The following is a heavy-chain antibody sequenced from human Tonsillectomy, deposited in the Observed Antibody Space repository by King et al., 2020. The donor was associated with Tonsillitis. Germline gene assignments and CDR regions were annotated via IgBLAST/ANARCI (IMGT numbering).Heavy chain of an antibody. D-gene: IGHD2-8*01. J-gene: IGHJ4*02. CDR3: ARDQHLIR. CDR1: GFTFSTYS. CDR2: ISSSSSYI. Sequence: VQLVESGGGLVKPGGSLRLSCAASGFTFSTYSMNWVRQAPEKGLEWVSSISSSSSYIYYADSVKGRFTISRDNANNSLYLQMNSLRAEDTAVYYCARDQHLIRWGQGPLVTVSS. V-gene: IGHV3-21*01.